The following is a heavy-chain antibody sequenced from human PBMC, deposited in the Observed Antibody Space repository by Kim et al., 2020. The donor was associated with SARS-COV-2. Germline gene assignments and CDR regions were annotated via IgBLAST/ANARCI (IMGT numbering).Heavy chain of an antibody. CDR2: INHSGSS. D-gene: IGHD6-19*01. CDR3: ARGSGWYLDHYYAMDV. Sequence: SETLSLTCAVYGGSFSGYYWSWIRQPPGKGPEWIGEINHSGSSNYNPSLKSRVTISIDTSKNQFSLKLSSLTAADTAVYFCARGSGWYLDHYYAMDVWGQGTTVTVSS. J-gene: IGHJ6*02. V-gene: IGHV4-34*01. CDR1: GGSFSGYY.